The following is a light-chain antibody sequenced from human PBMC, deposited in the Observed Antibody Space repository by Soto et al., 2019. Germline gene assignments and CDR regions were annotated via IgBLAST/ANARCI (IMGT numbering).Light chain of an antibody. J-gene: IGKJ5*01. CDR1: QSVSSSY. Sequence: IVFTQSPGTLSLSPGARATLSCRASQSVSSSYLAWYQQQPGQAPRLLIYGASRRATGIPDRFSGIGSGTEFTLTISSLQSEDFAVYYCQQYNNWPRITFGQGTRLEIK. CDR2: GAS. V-gene: IGKV3-20*01. CDR3: QQYNNWPRIT.